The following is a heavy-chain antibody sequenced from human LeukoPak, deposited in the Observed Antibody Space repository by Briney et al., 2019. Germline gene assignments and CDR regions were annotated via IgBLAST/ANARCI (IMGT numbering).Heavy chain of an antibody. CDR3: AKDFRIGYSAHFDY. Sequence: GGSLRLSCATSGFSFSTYGMNWVRQAPGRGLEWVSTINTRGTFTYHTDSVKGRFVISRDNSKNTVYLQMDSLRGEDTAVYYCAKDFRIGYSAHFDYWGQGALVTVSS. V-gene: IGHV3-23*01. CDR2: INTRGTFT. CDR1: GFSFSTYG. J-gene: IGHJ4*02. D-gene: IGHD2-21*01.